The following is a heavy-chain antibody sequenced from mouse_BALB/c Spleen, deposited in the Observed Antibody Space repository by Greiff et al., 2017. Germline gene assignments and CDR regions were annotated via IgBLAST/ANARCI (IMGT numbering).Heavy chain of an antibody. CDR1: GDSITSGY. CDR2: ISYSGST. V-gene: IGHV3-8*02. J-gene: IGHJ4*01. D-gene: IGHD2-10*02. Sequence: EVKLVESGPSLVKPSQTLSLTCSVTGDSITSGYWNWIRKFPGNKLEYMGYISYSGSTYYNPSLKSRISITRDTSKNQYYLQLNSVTTEDTATYYCARSLLVSDAMDYWGQGTSVTVSS. CDR3: ARSLLVSDAMDY.